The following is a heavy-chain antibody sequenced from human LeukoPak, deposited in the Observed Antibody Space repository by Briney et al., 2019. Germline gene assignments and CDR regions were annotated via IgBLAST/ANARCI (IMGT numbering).Heavy chain of an antibody. J-gene: IGHJ6*02. Sequence: GGSLRLSCEVSGFPFTLYNMNWVRQAPGKGLEWLSYISSSTNTIYYADSVKGRFTISRDNSKNTLYLQMNSQRAEDTAVYYCAKDLQQLDYYYYYGMDVWGQGTTVTVSS. V-gene: IGHV3-48*01. CDR3: AKDLQQLDYYYYYGMDV. CDR2: ISSSTNTI. CDR1: GFPFTLYN. D-gene: IGHD6-13*01.